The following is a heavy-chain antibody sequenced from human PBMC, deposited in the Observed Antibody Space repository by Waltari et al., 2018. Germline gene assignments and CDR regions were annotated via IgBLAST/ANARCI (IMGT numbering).Heavy chain of an antibody. CDR3: ARITIFGGYYYYMDV. CDR2: TYHSGGT. J-gene: IGHJ6*03. V-gene: IGHV4-4*02. D-gene: IGHD3-3*01. CDR1: GGSISSSNW. Sequence: QVQLQESGPGLVKPSGTLSLTCAVSGGSISSSNWWSLVRQPPGQGLEWIGETYHSGGTNYHPYLKSRVTISVYKSKNQFSLKLSSVTAADTAVYYCARITIFGGYYYYMDVWGKGTTVTVSS.